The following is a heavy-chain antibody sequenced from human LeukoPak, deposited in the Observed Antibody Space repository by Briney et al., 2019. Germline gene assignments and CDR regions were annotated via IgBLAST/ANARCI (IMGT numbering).Heavy chain of an antibody. J-gene: IGHJ4*02. Sequence: GASVKVSCKASGYTFTSYAMNWVRQAPGQGLEWMGWINTNTGNPTYAQGFTGRFVFSLDTSVSTAYLQISSLKAEDTAVYYCARDVSVAGTDSPDYWGQGTLVTVSS. CDR3: ARDVSVAGTDSPDY. CDR1: GYTFTSYA. D-gene: IGHD6-19*01. CDR2: INTNTGNP. V-gene: IGHV7-4-1*02.